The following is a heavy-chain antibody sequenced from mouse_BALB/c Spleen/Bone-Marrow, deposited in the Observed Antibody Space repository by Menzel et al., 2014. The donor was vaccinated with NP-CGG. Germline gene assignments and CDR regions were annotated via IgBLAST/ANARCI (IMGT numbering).Heavy chain of an antibody. D-gene: IGHD2-3*01. J-gene: IGHJ3*01. V-gene: IGHV4-1*02. CDR1: GFGFSRYW. CDR2: INPDSSTI. CDR3: SRLGYYGGFAY. Sequence: EVKLLESGGGLVQPGGSLKLSCAASGFGFSRYWMSWVRQAPGKGLEWIGEINPDSSTINYTPSLKDKFIISRDNAKNTLYLQTSKVRSEDTALYYCSRLGYYGGFAYWGQGTLVTVSA.